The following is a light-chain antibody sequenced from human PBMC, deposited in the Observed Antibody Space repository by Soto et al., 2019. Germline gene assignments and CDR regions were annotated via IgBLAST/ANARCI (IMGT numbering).Light chain of an antibody. J-gene: IGLJ1*01. CDR2: EVS. CDR3: TSKTSSITYV. V-gene: IGLV2-14*01. CDR1: SSDVGGYNY. Sequence: QSVLTQPASVSGSPGQSITISCTGTSSDVGGYNYVSWYQQHPGKAPKLMIYEVSNRPSGVSNRFSGSKSGNTASLTISGLQAEDEADYYCTSKTSSITYVVGTGTKATVL.